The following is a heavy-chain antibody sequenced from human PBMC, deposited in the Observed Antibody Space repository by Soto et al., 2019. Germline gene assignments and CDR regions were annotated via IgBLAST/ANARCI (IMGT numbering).Heavy chain of an antibody. J-gene: IGHJ4*02. D-gene: IGHD3-10*01. CDR3: ARLVGGSGRSSGY. V-gene: IGHV3-21*01. CDR1: GFTFSSYS. CDR2: ISSSSSYI. Sequence: EVQLVESGGGLVKPGGSLRLSCAASGFTFSSYSMNWVRQAPGKGLEWVSSISSSSSYIYYAYSVKGRFTISRDNAKNSLYLQKNSLRAEDTAVYYCARLVGGSGRSSGYWGQGTLVTVSS.